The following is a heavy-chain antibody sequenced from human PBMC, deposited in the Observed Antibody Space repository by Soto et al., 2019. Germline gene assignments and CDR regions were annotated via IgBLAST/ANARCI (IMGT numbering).Heavy chain of an antibody. CDR1: GGSVSSGSDY. V-gene: IGHV4-61*01. D-gene: IGHD2-2*01. CDR3: ARGVLALDIEVGPGSRYGMDV. CDR2: IDYSGIT. Sequence: QVQLQESGPGLVKPSETLSLICTVSGGSVSSGSDYWSWIRQPTGQGLEWIGYIDYSGITNYNPSLKSRVSILVDTSKNQFSLKLSSVTAADTAVYYCARGVLALDIEVGPGSRYGMDVWGQGTTVTVSS. J-gene: IGHJ6*02.